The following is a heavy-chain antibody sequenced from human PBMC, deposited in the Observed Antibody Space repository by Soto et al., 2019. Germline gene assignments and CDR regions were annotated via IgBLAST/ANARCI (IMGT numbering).Heavy chain of an antibody. Sequence: GESLKISCAASGFTFSSYAMHWVRQAPGKGLEYVSAISSNGGSTYYANSVKGRFTISRDNSKNTLYLQMGSLRAEDMAVYYCARGGLEYQLLLNYWGQGTLVTVSS. V-gene: IGHV3-64*01. CDR1: GFTFSSYA. CDR2: ISSNGGST. J-gene: IGHJ4*02. CDR3: ARGGLEYQLLLNY. D-gene: IGHD2-2*01.